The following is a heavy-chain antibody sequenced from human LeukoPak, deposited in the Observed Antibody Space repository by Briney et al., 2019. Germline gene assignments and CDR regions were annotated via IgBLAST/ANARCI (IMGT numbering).Heavy chain of an antibody. Sequence: PSETLSLTCTVSGGSISSYYWSWIRQPPGKGLEWIGYIYYSGSTNYNPSLKSRVTISVDTSKNQFSLKLSSVTAADTAVYYCARFYGDYVGDYFDYWGQGTLVTVSS. D-gene: IGHD4-17*01. V-gene: IGHV4-59*12. CDR2: IYYSGST. CDR3: ARFYGDYVGDYFDY. J-gene: IGHJ4*02. CDR1: GGSISSYY.